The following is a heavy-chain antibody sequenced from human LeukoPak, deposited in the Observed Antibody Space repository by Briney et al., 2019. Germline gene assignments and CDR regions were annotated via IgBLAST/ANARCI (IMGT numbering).Heavy chain of an antibody. J-gene: IGHJ5*02. CDR1: GGSFSGYY. D-gene: IGHD5-18*01. Sequence: SETLSLTCAVYGGSFSGYYWSWIRQPPGKGLEWIGQINHSGSTNYNPSLKSQVTISVDTSKNQFSLKLSSVTAADTAVYYCARGRYRFDPWGQGTLVTVSS. V-gene: IGHV4-34*01. CDR3: ARGRYRFDP. CDR2: INHSGST.